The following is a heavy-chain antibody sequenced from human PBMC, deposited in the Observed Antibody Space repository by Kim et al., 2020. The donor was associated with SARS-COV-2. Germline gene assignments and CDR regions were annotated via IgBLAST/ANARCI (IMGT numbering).Heavy chain of an antibody. D-gene: IGHD3-22*01. CDR3: ARGPSITMIVVVNPFDY. J-gene: IGHJ4*02. Sequence: SETLSLTCAVYGGSFRGSYWSLLRPPPCTLLEWIGEINHSGSTNYNPSLKSRVTISVDTSKNQFSLKLSSVTAADTAVYYCARGPSITMIVVVNPFDYWGQGTLVTVSS. V-gene: IGHV4-34*01. CDR2: INHSGST. CDR1: GGSFRGSY.